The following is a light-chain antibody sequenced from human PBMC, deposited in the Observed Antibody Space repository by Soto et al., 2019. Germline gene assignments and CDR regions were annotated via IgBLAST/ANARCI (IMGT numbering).Light chain of an antibody. Sequence: EIVMTQSPATLSVSPGERATLSCRASQSVSNNLAWFQQKPGQAPRLLIFEASTRATGVPVRISGSGSGTDFTLTISSLEPEDFAVYYCQQYKNWPPPTFGGGTKVQIK. V-gene: IGKV3D-15*01. CDR2: EAS. CDR3: QQYKNWPPPT. CDR1: QSVSNN. J-gene: IGKJ4*01.